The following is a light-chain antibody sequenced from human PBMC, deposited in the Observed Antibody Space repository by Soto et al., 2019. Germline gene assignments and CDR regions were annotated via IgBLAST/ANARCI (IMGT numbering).Light chain of an antibody. CDR3: QQYDSSPIT. CDR1: QSISSSF. Sequence: EIGLTQSPGILSLSPGERASLSCGASQSISSSFLAWYQQKPGQAPRLLIYGASSRATGIPDRFSGTGSETDFTLTISRLETEDFAVYYCQQYDSSPITLGQGTRLEIK. CDR2: GAS. J-gene: IGKJ5*01. V-gene: IGKV3-20*01.